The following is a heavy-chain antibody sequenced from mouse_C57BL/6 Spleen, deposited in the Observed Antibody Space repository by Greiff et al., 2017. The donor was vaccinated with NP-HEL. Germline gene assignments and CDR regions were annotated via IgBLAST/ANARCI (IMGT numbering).Heavy chain of an antibody. CDR1: GYAFSSSW. J-gene: IGHJ1*03. Sequence: VQLQQSGPELVKPGASVKISCKASGYAFSSSWMHWVKQRPGKGLEWIGRIYPGDGDTNYNGKFKGKATLTADKSSITAYMQLSSLTSEDSAVYFCARTVYYGSYWYFEVWGTGTTVTVSS. CDR2: IYPGDGDT. V-gene: IGHV1-82*01. D-gene: IGHD1-1*01. CDR3: ARTVYYGSYWYFEV.